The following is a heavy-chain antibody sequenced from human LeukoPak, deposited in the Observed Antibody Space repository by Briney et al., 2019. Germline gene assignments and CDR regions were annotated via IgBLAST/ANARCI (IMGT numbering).Heavy chain of an antibody. CDR2: IIPIFGTA. J-gene: IGHJ4*02. Sequence: SVKVSCKASGGTFSSYAISWVRQAPGQGLEWMGGIIPIFGTANYAQKFQGRVTITADESTSTAYMELSSLRSEDTAVYYCARETGIRTRFDYWGQGTLVTVSS. CDR3: ARETGIRTRFDY. D-gene: IGHD1-1*01. CDR1: GGTFSSYA. V-gene: IGHV1-69*01.